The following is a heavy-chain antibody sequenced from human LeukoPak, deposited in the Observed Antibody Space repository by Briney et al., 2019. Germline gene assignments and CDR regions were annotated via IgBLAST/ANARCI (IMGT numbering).Heavy chain of an antibody. CDR2: IFHSGNT. CDR3: VRERRTGERHYYSSGTLDY. V-gene: IGHV4-30-4*01. D-gene: IGHD3-10*01. CDR1: GGSISSDEYY. J-gene: IGHJ4*02. Sequence: SETLSLTCTVSGGSISSDEYYWSWIRQPPRKGLEWIGYIFHSGNTYYNPSLKSRVTISVDTSKNQYSLELDSMTAADTAVYYCVRERRTGERHYYSSGTLDYWGQGALVTVSS.